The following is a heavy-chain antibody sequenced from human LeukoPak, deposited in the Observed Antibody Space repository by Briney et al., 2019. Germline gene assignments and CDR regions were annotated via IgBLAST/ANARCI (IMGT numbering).Heavy chain of an antibody. V-gene: IGHV3-30*01. D-gene: IGHD1-26*01. Sequence: GGSLRLSCAASGFIFSNFAMHWVRQAPGKGLEWVSLISFDGSHTYYADSMKGRFTISRDNSRNVLYLKMTSLRGDDSAVYYCAREEQELVRDYYYYMYVWGKGTTVTVSS. CDR2: ISFDGSHT. CDR3: AREEQELVRDYYYYMYV. J-gene: IGHJ6*03. CDR1: GFIFSNFA.